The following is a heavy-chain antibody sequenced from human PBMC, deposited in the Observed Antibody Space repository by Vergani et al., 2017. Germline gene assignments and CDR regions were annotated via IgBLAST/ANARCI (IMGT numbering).Heavy chain of an antibody. J-gene: IGHJ4*02. CDR3: ARHTTYTDS. CDR2: IYPADSDT. D-gene: IGHD1-1*01. V-gene: IGHV5-51*01. CDR1: EYSFGNYW. Sequence: EVALVQSGPEMRKPGESLQISCKGSEYSFGNYWIGWVRQMPGKGLEWMGIIYPADSDTRYSPSFQGQVTISADKSISTAFLQWDSLKASDTALYYCARHTTYTDSWGQGALVAVSS.